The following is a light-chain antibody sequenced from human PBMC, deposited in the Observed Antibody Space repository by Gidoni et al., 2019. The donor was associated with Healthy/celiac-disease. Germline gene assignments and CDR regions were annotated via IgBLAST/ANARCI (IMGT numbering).Light chain of an antibody. CDR3: QQYNSYSWT. J-gene: IGKJ1*01. CDR1: QSISSW. V-gene: IGKV1-5*03. Sequence: DIQMTQSLSTLSASVGDRVTITCRARQSISSWLAWYQQKPGKAPKLLISKASSLESGVPSRFSGSGSGTEFTLTISSLQPDDFATYYCQQYNSYSWTFGQGTKVEIK. CDR2: KAS.